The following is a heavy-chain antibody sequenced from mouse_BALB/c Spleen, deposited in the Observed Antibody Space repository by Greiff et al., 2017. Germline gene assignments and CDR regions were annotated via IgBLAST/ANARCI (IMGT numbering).Heavy chain of an antibody. CDR2: IWGGGST. CDR3: ARGDSSGYPAWFAY. CDR1: GFSLSRYS. J-gene: IGHJ3*01. V-gene: IGHV2-6-4*01. D-gene: IGHD3-2*01. Sequence: VKLVESGPGLVAPSQSLSITCTVSGFSLSRYSVHWVRQPPGKGLEWLGMIWGGGSTDYNSALKSRLSISKDNSKSQVFLKMISLQTDDTAMYYCARGDSSGYPAWFAYWGQGTLVTVSA.